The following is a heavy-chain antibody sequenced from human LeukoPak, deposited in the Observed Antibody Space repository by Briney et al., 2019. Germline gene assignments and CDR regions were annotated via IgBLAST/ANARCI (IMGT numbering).Heavy chain of an antibody. V-gene: IGHV3-23*01. CDR3: AKSGYSYGYEHYYHYYMDV. Sequence: GGSLRLSCATSGFTFSANAMSWVRQAPGKGLEWVSVISGSGGTIYYADSVKGRFTISRDNSKNTLYLQMNSLRAEDTAVYYCAKSGYSYGYEHYYHYYMDVWGKGTTVTVSS. CDR2: ISGSGGTI. D-gene: IGHD5-18*01. CDR1: GFTFSANA. J-gene: IGHJ6*03.